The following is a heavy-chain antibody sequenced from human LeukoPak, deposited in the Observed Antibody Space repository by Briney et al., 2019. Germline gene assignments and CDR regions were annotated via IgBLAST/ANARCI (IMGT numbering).Heavy chain of an antibody. Sequence: GGSLRLSCAASGFTFSNSWMSWVRQAPGKGLEWVANIKEDGSEKYYVDSVKGRFTISTDSAKNSLFLQMNSLRAEGTAVYYCARHNKIFGVVSYFDYWGQGTLVTVSS. J-gene: IGHJ4*02. V-gene: IGHV3-7*05. CDR2: IKEDGSEK. CDR3: ARHNKIFGVVSYFDY. CDR1: GFTFSNSW. D-gene: IGHD3-3*01.